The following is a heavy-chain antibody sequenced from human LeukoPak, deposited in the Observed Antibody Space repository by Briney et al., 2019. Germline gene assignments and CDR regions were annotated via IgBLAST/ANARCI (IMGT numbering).Heavy chain of an antibody. CDR1: GFTFSTYT. V-gene: IGHV3-23*01. J-gene: IGHJ4*02. CDR2: SIGSGGSA. Sequence: GGSLRLSCVASGFTFSTYTMNWIRRAPGKGLEWVSGSIGSGGSAFYADSVKGRFSISRDTSKNTLFLHMNNLRAGDTAVYYCAKVNGYCSTTRCFFDYWGQGTLVTVSS. CDR3: AKVNGYCSTTRCFFDY. D-gene: IGHD2-2*01.